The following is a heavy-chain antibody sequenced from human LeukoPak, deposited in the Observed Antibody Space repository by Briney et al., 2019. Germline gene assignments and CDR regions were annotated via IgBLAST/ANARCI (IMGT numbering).Heavy chain of an antibody. Sequence: SESLSLTCTVSGGSISSYYWSWIRQPPGKGLEWIGYIHYSGSTNYNPSLKSRVTISVDTSKNQFSLKLSSVTAADTAVYYCARPMVRGATSPFDYWGQGTLVTVSS. J-gene: IGHJ4*02. V-gene: IGHV4-59*08. D-gene: IGHD3-10*01. CDR2: IHYSGST. CDR3: ARPMVRGATSPFDY. CDR1: GGSISSYY.